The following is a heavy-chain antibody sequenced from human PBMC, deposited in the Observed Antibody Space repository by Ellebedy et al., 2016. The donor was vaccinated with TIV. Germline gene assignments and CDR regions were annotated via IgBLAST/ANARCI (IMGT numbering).Heavy chain of an antibody. D-gene: IGHD5-18*01. CDR1: GFTFSNHY. Sequence: GESLKISXAASGFTFSNHYMSWVRQAPGKGLEWVSFITSSGDSMYYADSVKGRFTISRDNAKNSLYLEVNSLRAEDTAVYYCAGDPDTANKIDYWGQGTLVTVSS. V-gene: IGHV3-21*06. J-gene: IGHJ4*02. CDR3: AGDPDTANKIDY. CDR2: ITSSGDSM.